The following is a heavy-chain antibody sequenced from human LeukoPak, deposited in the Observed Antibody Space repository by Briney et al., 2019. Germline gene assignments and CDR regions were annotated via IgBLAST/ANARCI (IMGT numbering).Heavy chain of an antibody. D-gene: IGHD3-10*01. CDR1: GGIFKNYV. V-gene: IGHV1-69*04. CDR2: IIPILGIA. J-gene: IGHJ3*02. Sequence: SVKVSCKASGGIFKNYVISWVRQAPGQGLEWMGRIIPILGIANYAQKFQGRVTITADKSTSTAYMELSSLRSEDTAVYYCARAYYYGSGSYYNSHDAFDIWGQGTMVTVSS. CDR3: ARAYYYGSGSYYNSHDAFDI.